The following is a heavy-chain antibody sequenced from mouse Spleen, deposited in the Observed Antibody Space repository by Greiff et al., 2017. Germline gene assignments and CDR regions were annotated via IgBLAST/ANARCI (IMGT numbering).Heavy chain of an antibody. J-gene: IGHJ2*01. D-gene: IGHD1-1*01. Sequence: EVQLVESGGGLVKPGGSLKLSCAASGFTFSSYTMSWVRQTPAKRLEWVATISSGGGNTYYPDSVKGRFTISRDNARNTLYLQMSSLRSEDTAMYYCARRDYYDGSYFDYWGQGTTLTVSS. V-gene: IGHV5-9*04. CDR2: ISSGGGNT. CDR1: GFTFSSYT. CDR3: ARRDYYDGSYFDY.